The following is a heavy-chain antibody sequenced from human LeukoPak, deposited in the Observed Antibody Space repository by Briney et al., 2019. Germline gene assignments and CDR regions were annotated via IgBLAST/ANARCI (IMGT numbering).Heavy chain of an antibody. CDR3: ARGPPRGKYYYMDV. CDR2: IGTASDT. J-gene: IGHJ6*03. V-gene: IGHV3-13*01. Sequence: GGSLRFSCAASGFTFSSFDMRWVRQPTGQGLEWVSTIGTASDTYYPGSVEGRFTLSRDNAKNSLYLQMNSLTAGDTAVYYCARGPPRGKYYYMDVWGKGTTVTVSS. D-gene: IGHD1-1*01. CDR1: GFTFSSFD.